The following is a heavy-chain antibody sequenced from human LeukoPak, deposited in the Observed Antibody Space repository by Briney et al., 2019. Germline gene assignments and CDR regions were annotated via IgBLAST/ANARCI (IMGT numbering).Heavy chain of an antibody. Sequence: SETLSLTCAVYGGSFSGYYWSWIRQPPGKGPEWIGEINHSGSTNYNPSLKSRVTISVDTSKNQFSLKLSSVTAADTAVYYCARGRGIAVADYGMDVWGQGTTVTVSS. J-gene: IGHJ6*02. CDR2: INHSGST. D-gene: IGHD6-19*01. V-gene: IGHV4-34*01. CDR3: ARGRGIAVADYGMDV. CDR1: GGSFSGYY.